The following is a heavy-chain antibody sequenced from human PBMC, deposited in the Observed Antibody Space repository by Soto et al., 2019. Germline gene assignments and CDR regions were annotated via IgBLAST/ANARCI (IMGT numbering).Heavy chain of an antibody. V-gene: IGHV3-9*01. Sequence: GGSLRLSCEASGFKFGGYAMHWVRQAPGKGLEWVSGVSWNSESVGYADSVKGRFTISRDNAKNSLYLEMNSLRTEDTALYYCAKDRGPCSGNKCSSLYYYYGMDVWGQGTTVTVSS. CDR1: GFKFGGYA. D-gene: IGHD2-15*01. CDR3: AKDRGPCSGNKCSSLYYYYGMDV. CDR2: VSWNSESV. J-gene: IGHJ6*02.